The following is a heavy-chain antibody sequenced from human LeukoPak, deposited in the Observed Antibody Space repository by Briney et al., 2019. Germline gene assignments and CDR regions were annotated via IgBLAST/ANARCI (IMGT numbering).Heavy chain of an antibody. D-gene: IGHD6-13*01. CDR3: ARGTIAAAVGYNWFDP. CDR1: GGSFSGYY. J-gene: IGHJ5*02. Sequence: SETLSLTCAVYGGSFSGYYWSWIRQPPGKGLEWIGEINHSGSTNYNPSLKSRVTISVDTSKNQFSLKLSSVTAADTAVYYCARGTIAAAVGYNWFDPWGQGTLVTVSS. CDR2: INHSGST. V-gene: IGHV4-34*01.